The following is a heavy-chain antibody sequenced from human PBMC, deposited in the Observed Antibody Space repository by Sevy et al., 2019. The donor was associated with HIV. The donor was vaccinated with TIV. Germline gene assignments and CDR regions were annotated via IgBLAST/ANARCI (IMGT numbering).Heavy chain of an antibody. CDR3: ARDPSRKPTVTTGFDY. CDR2: ITQDGSEK. Sequence: GGSLRLSCAASGFTFSSYWMSWVRQAPGKGLEWVANITQDGSEKYYLDSVKGRFTISRDNAKNSLYLQMNSLRAEDTAVYYCARDPSRKPTVTTGFDYWGHGTLVTVSS. V-gene: IGHV3-7*01. D-gene: IGHD4-17*01. CDR1: GFTFSSYW. J-gene: IGHJ4*01.